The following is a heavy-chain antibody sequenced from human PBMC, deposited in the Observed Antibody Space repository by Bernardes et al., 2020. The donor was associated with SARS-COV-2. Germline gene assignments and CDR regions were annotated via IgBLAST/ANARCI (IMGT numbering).Heavy chain of an antibody. Sequence: SETLSLTCTVSGGSISSSSFYWGWIRQPPGKGLEWFGRIYLNRSTPYNPSPNSRVPISVPTSKSHFSLKLSSVTAADTAVYYCARQDYGSGSYLCYWGQGTLVTVPS. CDR1: GGSISSSSFY. J-gene: IGHJ4*02. D-gene: IGHD3-10*01. CDR3: ARQDYGSGSYLCY. CDR2: IYLNRST. V-gene: IGHV4-39*01.